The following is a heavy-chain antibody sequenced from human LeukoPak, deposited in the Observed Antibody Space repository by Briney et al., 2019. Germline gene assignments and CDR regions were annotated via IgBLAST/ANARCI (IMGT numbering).Heavy chain of an antibody. CDR1: GFTFSSYA. CDR2: ISGSGGST. V-gene: IGHV3-23*01. Sequence: GGSLRLSCAASGFTFSSYAMSWVRQAPGKGLEWVSAISGSGGSTYYAESVRGRFTISRDNSKNTLYLQMNSLRAEDTAVYYCARGLYYYDSSGYLYYWGQGTLVTVSS. CDR3: ARGLYYYDSSGYLYY. J-gene: IGHJ4*02. D-gene: IGHD3-22*01.